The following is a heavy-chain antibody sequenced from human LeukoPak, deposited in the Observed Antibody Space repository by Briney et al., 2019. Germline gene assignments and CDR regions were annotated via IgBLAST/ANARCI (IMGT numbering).Heavy chain of an antibody. CDR3: ARRTIFGVVNS. CDR1: GVSISSGGYY. V-gene: IGHV4-31*03. D-gene: IGHD3-3*01. J-gene: IGHJ5*02. CDR2: IYYSGST. Sequence: PSQTLSLTCTVSGVSISSGGYYWSWIRQHPGKGLEWIGYIYYSGSTYHNPSLKSRVTISVDTSKNQFSLKLSSVTAADTAVYYCARRTIFGVVNSWGQGTLVTVSS.